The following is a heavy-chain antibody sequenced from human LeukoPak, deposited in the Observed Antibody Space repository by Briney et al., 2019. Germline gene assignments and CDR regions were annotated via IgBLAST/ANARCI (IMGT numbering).Heavy chain of an antibody. J-gene: IGHJ3*02. CDR3: ARENDYYDSSGYYPDAFDI. D-gene: IGHD3-22*01. CDR2: ISAFNDNT. CDR1: GYTFSSYG. Sequence: ASVKLSCKASGYTFSSYGISWGRQTPGQGGEWMGWISAFNDNTNYAQQLQGRVTMTTDTSTSTAYMALRSLRSDDTAVYYCARENDYYDSSGYYPDAFDIWGQGTMVTVSS. V-gene: IGHV1-18*01.